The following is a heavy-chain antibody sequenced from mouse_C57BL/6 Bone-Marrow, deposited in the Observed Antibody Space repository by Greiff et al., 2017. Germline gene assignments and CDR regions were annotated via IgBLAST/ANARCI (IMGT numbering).Heavy chain of an antibody. CDR1: GYSFTGYY. J-gene: IGHJ4*01. Sequence: VQLQQSGPELVKPGASVKISCKASGYSFTGYYMNLVKQSPEKSLEWIGEINPSTGGTTYNQKFKAKATLTVDKSSSTAYMQLKSLTSEDSAVYYCASPRAMDYWGQGTSVTVSS. D-gene: IGHD3-1*01. CDR2: INPSTGGT. CDR3: ASPRAMDY. V-gene: IGHV1-42*01.